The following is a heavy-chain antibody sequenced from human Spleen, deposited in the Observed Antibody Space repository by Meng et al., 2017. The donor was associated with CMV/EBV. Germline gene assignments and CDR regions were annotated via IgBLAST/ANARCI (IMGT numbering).Heavy chain of an antibody. CDR1: GFTFDDYA. Sequence: GGSLRLSCTASGFTFDDYALHWVRQPPGKGLEWVSGISWNGGSIDYVDSVRGRFTISRDNARNSVYLLMDSLRVEDTAKYYCVKGTGYDILTGYPDYWGRGALVTVSS. D-gene: IGHD3-9*01. V-gene: IGHV3-9*01. J-gene: IGHJ4*02. CDR3: VKGTGYDILTGYPDY. CDR2: ISWNGGSI.